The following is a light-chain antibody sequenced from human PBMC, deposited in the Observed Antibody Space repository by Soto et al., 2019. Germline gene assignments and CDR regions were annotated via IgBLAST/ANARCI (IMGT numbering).Light chain of an antibody. V-gene: IGKV3-20*01. CDR3: QQYGSSPRT. CDR2: GAS. J-gene: IGKJ1*01. CDR1: QTVSSDY. Sequence: PGERATLSCRASQTVSSDYLAWFQQKPGQAPRLLIYGASTKATGIPDRFSGSGSGTDFTLTISRLEPEDFAVYYCQQYGSSPRTFGQGTKVEIK.